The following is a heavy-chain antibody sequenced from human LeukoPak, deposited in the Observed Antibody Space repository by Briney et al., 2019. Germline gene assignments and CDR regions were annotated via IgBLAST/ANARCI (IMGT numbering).Heavy chain of an antibody. Sequence: SETLSLTCAVYGGSFSGYYWSWIRPPPGKGLEWIGEINNSGSTNYHPSLKSRVTISVDTSKNQSSLKLSSVTAADTAVYYCARGVGYCSGGSCYCDYWGQGTLVTVSS. CDR2: INNSGST. J-gene: IGHJ4*02. D-gene: IGHD2-15*01. CDR1: GGSFSGYY. CDR3: ARGVGYCSGGSCYCDY. V-gene: IGHV4-34*01.